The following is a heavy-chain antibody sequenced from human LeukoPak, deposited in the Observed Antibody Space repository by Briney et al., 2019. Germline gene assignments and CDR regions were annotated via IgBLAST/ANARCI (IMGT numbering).Heavy chain of an antibody. V-gene: IGHV3-74*01. J-gene: IGHJ4*02. Sequence: GGSLRLSCAASGFTFSSYWMHWVRQAPGKGLVWVSRINPDGTSTTYADSVEGRFTISRDNAKNSLYLQMNSLRAEDTAVYYCARDGRVTVGATRYGYWGQGTLVTVSS. CDR1: GFTFSSYW. CDR2: INPDGTST. D-gene: IGHD1-26*01. CDR3: ARDGRVTVGATRYGY.